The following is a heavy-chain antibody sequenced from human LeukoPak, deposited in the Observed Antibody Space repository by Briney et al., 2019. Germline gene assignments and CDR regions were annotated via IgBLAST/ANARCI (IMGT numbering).Heavy chain of an antibody. V-gene: IGHV1-2*02. CDR3: AREAGSADFDFYYYYMDV. CDR2: INPNSGGT. Sequence: ASVKVSCKASGYTFTGYYMHWVRQAPGQGLEWMGWINPNSGGTNYAQKFQGRVTMTRDTSISTAYMELSRLRSDDTAVYYCAREAGSADFDFYYYYMDVWGKGTTVTVSS. J-gene: IGHJ6*03. D-gene: IGHD6-19*01. CDR1: GYTFTGYY.